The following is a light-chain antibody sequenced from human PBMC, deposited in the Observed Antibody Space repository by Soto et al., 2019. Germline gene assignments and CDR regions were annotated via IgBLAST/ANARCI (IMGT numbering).Light chain of an antibody. V-gene: IGKV3-11*01. CDR3: QQRSNWT. CDR2: DAS. CDR1: QSVSSY. Sequence: EIVLTQSPATLSLSPGERATLSCRASQSVSSYLAWYQQKPGQAPRLLIYDASNRATGIPARFSGSGSGTDFTPTISSLEPEDFAVYYRQQRSNWTFGQGTRREIK. J-gene: IGKJ5*01.